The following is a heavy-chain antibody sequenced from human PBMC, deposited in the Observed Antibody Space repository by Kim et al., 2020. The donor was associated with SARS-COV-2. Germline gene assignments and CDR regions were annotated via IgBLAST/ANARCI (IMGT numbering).Heavy chain of an antibody. CDR1: GFTVSSNY. V-gene: IGHV3-53*01. CDR3: LIRLYVWGSYRDDY. D-gene: IGHD3-16*02. J-gene: IGHJ4*02. CDR2: IYSGGST. Sequence: GGSLRLSCAASGFTVSSNYMSWVRQAPGKGLEWVSVIYSGGSTYYADSVKGRFTISRDNSKNTLYLQMNSLRAEDTAVYYCLIRLYVWGSYRDDYWGQGTLVTVSS.